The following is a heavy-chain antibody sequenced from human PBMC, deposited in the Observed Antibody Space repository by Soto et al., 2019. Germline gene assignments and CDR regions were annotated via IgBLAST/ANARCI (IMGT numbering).Heavy chain of an antibody. J-gene: IGHJ4*02. CDR3: AKGRKDNGSHRTAIDY. CDR1: GFTFSTYA. V-gene: IGHV3-23*01. D-gene: IGHD1-26*01. Sequence: EVQLLESGGGLVQPGGSLRVSCAASGFTFSTYAMSWVRQAPGKGLEWVSSISASGDITYYADSVKGRFTVSRDNSKNTLYLQMNSLRADDTAVYYCAKGRKDNGSHRTAIDYWGQGTLVTVSS. CDR2: ISASGDIT.